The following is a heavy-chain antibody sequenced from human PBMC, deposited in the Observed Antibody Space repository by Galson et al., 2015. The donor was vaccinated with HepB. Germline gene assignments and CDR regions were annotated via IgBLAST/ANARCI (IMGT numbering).Heavy chain of an antibody. CDR2: ISAYNGNT. CDR1: GYTFTSYG. V-gene: IGHV1-18*01. J-gene: IGHJ4*02. D-gene: IGHD2-2*01. CDR3: ARDLHVGYCSSTSCPPPFDY. Sequence: SVKVSCKASGYTFTSYGISWVRQAPGQGLEWMGWISAYNGNTNYAQKLQGRVTMTTDTSTSTAYMELRSLRSDDTAVYYCARDLHVGYCSSTSCPPPFDYWGQGTLVTVSS.